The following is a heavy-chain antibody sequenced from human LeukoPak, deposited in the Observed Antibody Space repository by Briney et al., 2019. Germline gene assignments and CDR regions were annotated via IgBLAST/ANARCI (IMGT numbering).Heavy chain of an antibody. D-gene: IGHD5-18*01. V-gene: IGHV3-30*18. CDR3: VKEFGGHSYGAYFDY. CDR2: VSSDGSVE. CDR1: TFTFSNYG. Sequence: GGSLRLSCAASTFTFSNYGMQWVRQAPGKGLEWVAVVSSDGSVEYYGDSVKGRFTISRDNSENTLYLQMNSLRAEDTAVYYCVKEFGGHSYGAYFDYWGQGTLVTVSS. J-gene: IGHJ4*02.